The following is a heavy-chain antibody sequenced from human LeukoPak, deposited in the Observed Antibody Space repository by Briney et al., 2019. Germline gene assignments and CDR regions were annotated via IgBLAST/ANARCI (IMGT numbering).Heavy chain of an antibody. CDR2: ISWNSGSI. CDR1: GFTFSSYW. J-gene: IGHJ4*02. Sequence: GGSLRLSCAASGFTFSSYWMHWVRQAPGKGLEWVSGISWNSGSIGYADSVKGRFTIPRDNAKNSLYLQMNSLRAEDTALYYCARDPRGTPSYFDYWGQGTLVTVSS. CDR3: ARDPRGTPSYFDY. V-gene: IGHV3-9*01.